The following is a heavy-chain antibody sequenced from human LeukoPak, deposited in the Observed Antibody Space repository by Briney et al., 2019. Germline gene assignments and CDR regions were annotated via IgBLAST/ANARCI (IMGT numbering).Heavy chain of an antibody. CDR2: ISPDGSTT. J-gene: IGHJ4*02. V-gene: IGHV3-74*03. Sequence: PGGSLRLSCVASQFTFKNYRMHWVRQAPGRGLEWLSYISPDGSTTTYADSVRGRFTISRDNAKNTLYLQMNSLRAEDTAVYFCATAWSYWGQGTLVTVSS. CDR1: QFTFKNYR. CDR3: ATAWSY. D-gene: IGHD2-21*02.